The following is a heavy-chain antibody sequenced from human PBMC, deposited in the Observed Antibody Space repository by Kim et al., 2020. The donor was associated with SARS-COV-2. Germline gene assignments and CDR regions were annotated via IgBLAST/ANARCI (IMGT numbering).Heavy chain of an antibody. CDR1: GYTFTSYA. CDR3: ARDSDCSGGSCYGLSGDY. V-gene: IGHV7-4-1*02. CDR2: INTNTGNP. Sequence: ASVKVSCKASGYTFTSYAMNWVRHAPGQGLEWMGWINTNTGNPTYAQGFTGRFVFSLDTSVSTAYLQISSLKAEDTAVYYCARDSDCSGGSCYGLSGDYWGQGTLVTVSS. D-gene: IGHD2-15*01. J-gene: IGHJ4*02.